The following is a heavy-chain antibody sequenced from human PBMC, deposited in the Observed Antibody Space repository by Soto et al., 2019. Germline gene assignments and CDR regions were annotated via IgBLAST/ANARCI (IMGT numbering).Heavy chain of an antibody. D-gene: IGHD3-10*01. CDR3: TKVPPWGNSAGDYYIQHYDS. Sequence: ASVKVSCKASGGTFSSYAISWVRQAPGQGLEWMGGIIPIFGTANYAQKFQGRVTITADESTSTAYMELSSLRSEDTAVYYCTKVPPWGNSAGDYYIQHYDSWGQGTPVTVSS. CDR1: GGTFSSYA. CDR2: IIPIFGTA. J-gene: IGHJ4*02. V-gene: IGHV1-69*13.